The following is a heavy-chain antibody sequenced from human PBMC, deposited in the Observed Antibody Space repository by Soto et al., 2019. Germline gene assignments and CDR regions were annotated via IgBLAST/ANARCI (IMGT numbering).Heavy chain of an antibody. Sequence: PGGSLTLSCAASGFNFSNHCMHWVRQRPAEGLVWVSRITSDGKSKAYAESVKGRFAISRDNAKNTLYLQMNGLTAEDTAVYYCARESGDWPLNWFDPWGQGTLVTVSS. V-gene: IGHV3-74*01. J-gene: IGHJ5*02. CDR2: ITSDGKSK. CDR1: GFNFSNHC. CDR3: ARESGDWPLNWFDP. D-gene: IGHD2-21*02.